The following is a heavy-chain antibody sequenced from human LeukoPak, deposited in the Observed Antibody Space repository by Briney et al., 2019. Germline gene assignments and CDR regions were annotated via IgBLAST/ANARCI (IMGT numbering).Heavy chain of an antibody. CDR2: FDPEDGET. V-gene: IGHV1-24*01. J-gene: IGHJ4*02. D-gene: IGHD3-16*01. Sequence: ASVKVYCKVCGYTRTEVAMHGGRQAPRKGLEWMGGFDPEDGETIYAQKFQGRVTMTEDTSTDTAYMELSSLRSEDTAVYYCATGGYSVKGDFDYWGQGTLVTVSS. CDR1: GYTRTEVA. CDR3: ATGGYSVKGDFDY.